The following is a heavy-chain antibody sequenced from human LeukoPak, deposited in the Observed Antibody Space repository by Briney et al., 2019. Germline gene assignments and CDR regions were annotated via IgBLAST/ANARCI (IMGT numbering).Heavy chain of an antibody. J-gene: IGHJ2*01. V-gene: IGHV4-59*01. CDR1: GGSISSYY. Sequence: SETLSLTCTVSGGSISSYYWSWIRQPPGKRLEWIGYTSYSGSTDYNPSLKSRVTMSVDTSKNQFSLKLSSVTAADTAVYYCGRRTYYDTLTGYTYWYLDLWGRGTLVTVSS. CDR3: GRRTYYDTLTGYTYWYLDL. CDR2: TSYSGST. D-gene: IGHD3-9*01.